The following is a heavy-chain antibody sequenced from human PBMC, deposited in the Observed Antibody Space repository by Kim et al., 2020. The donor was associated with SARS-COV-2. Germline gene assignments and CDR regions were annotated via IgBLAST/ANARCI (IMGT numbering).Heavy chain of an antibody. V-gene: IGHV3-21*01. CDR3: ARPIRGSSGWVPFDY. Sequence: GGSLRLSCAASGFTFSSYSMNWVRQAPGKGLEWVSSISSSSSYIYYADSVKGRFTISRDNAKNSLYLQMNSLRAEDTAVYYCARPIRGSSGWVPFDYWGQGTLVTVSS. J-gene: IGHJ4*02. CDR1: GFTFSSYS. CDR2: ISSSSSYI. D-gene: IGHD6-19*01.